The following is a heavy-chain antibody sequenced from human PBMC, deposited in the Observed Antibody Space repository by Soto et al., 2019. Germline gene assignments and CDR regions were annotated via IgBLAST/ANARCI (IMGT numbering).Heavy chain of an antibody. D-gene: IGHD4-4*01. CDR3: ARHEQFYYYYYGMDV. CDR2: INPGDSDI. V-gene: IGHV5-51*01. J-gene: IGHJ6*02. Sequence: PGESLKISCKASGYSFTTYWIAWVRQRPGKGLEWMGIINPGDSDIRYSPSFQGQVTISADNSISTAYLQWSSLKASDTAMYYCARHEQFYYYYYGMDVWGQGTAVTVLL. CDR1: GYSFTTYW.